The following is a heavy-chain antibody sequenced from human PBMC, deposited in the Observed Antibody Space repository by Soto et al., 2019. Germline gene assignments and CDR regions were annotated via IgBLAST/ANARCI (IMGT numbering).Heavy chain of an antibody. CDR1: GGSVTSGSYY. V-gene: IGHV4-39*01. CDR3: ARPALFGFAAGIDYYSYGWDV. D-gene: IGHD6-13*01. J-gene: IGHJ6*02. CDR2: IYYSGST. Sequence: QLQLLESGPGLVKPSETLSLTCTVSGGSVTSGSYYWGWIRQPPGKGLEWIGRIYYSGSTYYNPSLKSRVTISVDPSKNQFSLKLRSVTAADTAVYDCARPALFGFAAGIDYYSYGWDVWGQGTTVTVS.